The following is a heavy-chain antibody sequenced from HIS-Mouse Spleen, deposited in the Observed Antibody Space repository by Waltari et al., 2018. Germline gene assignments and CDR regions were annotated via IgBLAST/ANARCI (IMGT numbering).Heavy chain of an antibody. V-gene: IGHV3-15*01. D-gene: IGHD6-19*01. Sequence: EVQLVESGGGLVKRGGSLRLSCAASGFTFSNAWMSWVRQAPGKGLEWVGRIKSKTDGGTTDYAAPVKGRFTISRDDSKNTLYLQMNSLKTEDTAVYYCTTDRDSGWYLDYWGQGTLVTVSS. CDR3: TTDRDSGWYLDY. CDR1: GFTFSNAW. CDR2: IKSKTDGGTT. J-gene: IGHJ4*02.